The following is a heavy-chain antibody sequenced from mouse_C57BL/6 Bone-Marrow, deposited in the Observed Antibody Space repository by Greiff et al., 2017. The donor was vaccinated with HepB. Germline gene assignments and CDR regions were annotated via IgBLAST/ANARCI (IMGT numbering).Heavy chain of an antibody. CDR1: GYTFTSYG. CDR3: ARWGGNYVGFAY. CDR2: IYPRSGNT. D-gene: IGHD2-1*01. J-gene: IGHJ3*01. V-gene: IGHV1-81*01. Sequence: QVQLKQSGAELARPGASVKLSCKASGYTFTSYGISWVKQRTGQGLEWIGEIYPRSGNTYYNEKFKGKATLTADKSSSTAYRELRSLTSEDSAVYFCARWGGNYVGFAYWGQGTLVTVAA.